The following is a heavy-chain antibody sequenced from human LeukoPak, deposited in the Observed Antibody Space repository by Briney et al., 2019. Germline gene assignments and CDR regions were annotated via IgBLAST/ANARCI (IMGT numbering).Heavy chain of an antibody. D-gene: IGHD3-22*01. CDR3: ARVSDDSSGYYLDY. Sequence: GGSLRLSCAASGFTVSSNYMSWVRQAPGKGLEWVSVIYSGGSTYYADSVKGRFTISRDNSKNTLYLQMNSLRAEDTAVYYCARVSDDSSGYYLDYWGQGTLVTVSS. V-gene: IGHV3-66*01. CDR2: IYSGGST. CDR1: GFTVSSNY. J-gene: IGHJ4*02.